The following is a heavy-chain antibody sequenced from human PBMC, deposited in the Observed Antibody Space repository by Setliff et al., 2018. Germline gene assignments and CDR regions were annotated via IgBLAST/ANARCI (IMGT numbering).Heavy chain of an antibody. CDR1: GFNFISYA. V-gene: IGHV3-64*01. J-gene: IGHJ3*02. CDR3: ARIAEYDTIDI. Sequence: PGGSLRLSCVASGFNFISYAMHWVRQAPGKGLEYVSAISSNGGRMSYANSVKGRFIISRDISKNTLYLQMGSLRAEDTAVYYCARIAEYDTIDIWGQGTMVTVSS. D-gene: IGHD3-16*01. CDR2: ISSNGGRM.